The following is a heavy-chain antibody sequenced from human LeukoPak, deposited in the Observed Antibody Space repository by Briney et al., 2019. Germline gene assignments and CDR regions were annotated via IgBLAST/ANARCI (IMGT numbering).Heavy chain of an antibody. CDR2: IWYDGSNK. CDR3: ARDGTGSNSGWYIH. CDR1: GFTFSSHG. J-gene: IGHJ4*02. Sequence: GRSLRLSCAASGFTFSSHGMHWVRQAPGKGLEWVAVIWYDGSNKYYADSVKGRFTISRDNSKNTLYLQMNSLRAEDTAVYYCARDGTGSNSGWYIHWGQEALVTVSS. V-gene: IGHV3-33*01. D-gene: IGHD6-19*01.